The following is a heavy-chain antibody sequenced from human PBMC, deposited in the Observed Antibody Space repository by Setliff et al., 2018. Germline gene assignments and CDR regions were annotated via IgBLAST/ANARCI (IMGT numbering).Heavy chain of an antibody. CDR1: DGSFSDYY. CDR2: INHYGST. D-gene: IGHD3-10*01. J-gene: IGHJ3*02. Sequence: SEPLSLTCAVYDGSFSDYYWSWIRQPPGKGLEWIGEINHYGSTNYKSSLRSRVTISLDTSEIQFSLKLNSVTAADTAVYYCARRWNFGPYGSGIHDGFDMWGQGTMVT. V-gene: IGHV4-34*01. CDR3: ARRWNFGPYGSGIHDGFDM.